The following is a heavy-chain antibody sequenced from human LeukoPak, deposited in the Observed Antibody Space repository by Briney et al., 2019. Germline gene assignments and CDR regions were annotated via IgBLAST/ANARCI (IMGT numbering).Heavy chain of an antibody. Sequence: TGGSLRLSCAASGFTVSSNYMSWVRQAPGKGLEWVSVIYSGGSTYYADSVKGRFTISRDNSKNTLYLQMNSLRAEDTAVYYCARDSNNEITYDYWGQGTLVTVSS. J-gene: IGHJ4*02. D-gene: IGHD3-10*01. CDR2: IYSGGST. CDR1: GFTVSSNY. V-gene: IGHV3-66*01. CDR3: ARDSNNEITYDY.